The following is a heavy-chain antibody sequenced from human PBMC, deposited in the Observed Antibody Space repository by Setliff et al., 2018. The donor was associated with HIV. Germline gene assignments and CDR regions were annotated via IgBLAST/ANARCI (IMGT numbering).Heavy chain of an antibody. Sequence: PSETLSLTCTVSGGSINTYYWTWIRQSPGKGLEWIGYFYHSGSTNYNPSPKSRVSISVDTSKNEFSLNLSSLTAADTAVYYCARGQSCTNGVCYQYWGQGTLVTVSS. CDR3: ARGQSCTNGVCYQY. CDR2: FYHSGST. CDR1: GGSINTYY. V-gene: IGHV4-59*01. D-gene: IGHD2-8*01. J-gene: IGHJ4*02.